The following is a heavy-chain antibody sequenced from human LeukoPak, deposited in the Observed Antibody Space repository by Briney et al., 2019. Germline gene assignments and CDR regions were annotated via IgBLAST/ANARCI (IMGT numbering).Heavy chain of an antibody. CDR3: ARSSGIWFGELPFDY. Sequence: SETPSLTCTVSGGSISSYYWSWIRQPPGKGLEWIGYIYYSGSTNYNPSLKSRVTISVDTSKNQSSLKLSSVTAADTAVYYCARSSGIWFGELPFDYWGQGTLVTVSS. CDR1: GGSISSYY. V-gene: IGHV4-59*01. CDR2: IYYSGST. J-gene: IGHJ4*02. D-gene: IGHD3-10*01.